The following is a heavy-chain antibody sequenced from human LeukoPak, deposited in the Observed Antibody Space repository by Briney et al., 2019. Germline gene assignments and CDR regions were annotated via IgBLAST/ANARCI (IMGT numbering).Heavy chain of an antibody. CDR2: ISSSSSTT. Sequence: GGSLRLSCAASGLTFSTHTMNWVRQAPGKGVEWVSYISSSSSTTYYADSVKGRFTMSRDNVKKSLYLQMNSLRAEDTAVYYCSRGLPGSSWYVFDYWGQGTLVTVSS. CDR1: GLTFSTHT. CDR3: SRGLPGSSWYVFDY. V-gene: IGHV3-48*01. J-gene: IGHJ4*02. D-gene: IGHD6-13*01.